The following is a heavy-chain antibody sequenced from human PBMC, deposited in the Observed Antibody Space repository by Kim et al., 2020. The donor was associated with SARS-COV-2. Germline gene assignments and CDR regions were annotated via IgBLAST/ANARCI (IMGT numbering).Heavy chain of an antibody. Sequence: GGSLRLSCAASGFIFSNYVMSWVRQAPGKGLEWVSAISSSGGRSYYADTVKGRFTISRDNSKNTLYLQMNSLRADDTAMYYCAKTWILVTEPDYWGQGTLVTVSS. CDR2: ISSSGGRS. CDR3: AKTWILVTEPDY. V-gene: IGHV3-23*01. D-gene: IGHD2-8*02. CDR1: GFIFSNYV. J-gene: IGHJ4*02.